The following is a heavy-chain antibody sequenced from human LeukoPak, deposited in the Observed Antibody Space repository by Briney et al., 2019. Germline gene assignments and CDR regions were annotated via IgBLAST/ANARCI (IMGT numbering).Heavy chain of an antibody. CDR1: GFTFSSYA. Sequence: PGGSLRLSCAASGFTFSSYAMHWVRQAPGKGLEWVAVISYDGSNKYYADSVKGRFTISRDNSKNTLYLQMNSLRAEDTAVYYCASSAVIRYSSSEYWGQGTLVTVSS. J-gene: IGHJ4*02. CDR3: ASSAVIRYSSSEY. CDR2: ISYDGSNK. V-gene: IGHV3-30-3*01. D-gene: IGHD6-6*01.